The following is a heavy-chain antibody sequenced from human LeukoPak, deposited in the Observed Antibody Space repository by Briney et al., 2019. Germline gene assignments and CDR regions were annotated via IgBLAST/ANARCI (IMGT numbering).Heavy chain of an antibody. J-gene: IGHJ5*02. CDR1: GYSFTSYW. D-gene: IGHD2-15*01. V-gene: IGHV5-51*01. Sequence: GESLKISCKGSGYSFTSYWIGWVRQMPGKGLEWMGIIYPGDSDTRYSPSFQGQVTISADKSIGTAYLQWSSLKASDTAMYYCARQGGYCSGGSCYATPSWFDPWGQGTLVTVSS. CDR2: IYPGDSDT. CDR3: ARQGGYCSGGSCYATPSWFDP.